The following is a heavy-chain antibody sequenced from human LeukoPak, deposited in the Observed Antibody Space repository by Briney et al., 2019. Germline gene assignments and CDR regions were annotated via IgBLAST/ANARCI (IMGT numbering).Heavy chain of an antibody. CDR1: GFTFSSYA. Sequence: GGSLRLSCAASGFTFSSYAMHWARQAPGKGLEWVAVISHDGSNKYYADSVKGRFTISRDNSKNTLYLQMNSLRAEDTAVYYCAPVPELELPAFDIWGQGTMVTVSS. D-gene: IGHD1-7*01. J-gene: IGHJ3*02. CDR3: APVPELELPAFDI. V-gene: IGHV3-30-3*01. CDR2: ISHDGSNK.